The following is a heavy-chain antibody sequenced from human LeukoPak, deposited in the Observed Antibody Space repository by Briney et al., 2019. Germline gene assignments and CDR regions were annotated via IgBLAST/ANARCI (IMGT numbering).Heavy chain of an antibody. CDR2: IYTSGST. V-gene: IGHV4-4*07. Sequence: PSETLSLTCTVSGGSISRHYWSWIRQPAGEGLEWIGRIYTSGSTNYNPSLKSRVTISVDTSKNQFSLKLSSVTAADTAVYYCARGEFYYGSGSYYGFDYWGQGTLVTVSS. CDR3: ARGEFYYGSGSYYGFDY. J-gene: IGHJ4*02. D-gene: IGHD3-10*01. CDR1: GGSISRHY.